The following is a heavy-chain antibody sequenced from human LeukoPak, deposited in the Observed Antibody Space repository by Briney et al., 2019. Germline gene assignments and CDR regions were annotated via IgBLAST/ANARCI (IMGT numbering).Heavy chain of an antibody. CDR2: ISNSSSYI. D-gene: IGHD2-15*01. V-gene: IGHV3-21*01. J-gene: IGHJ3*02. Sequence: PGGSLRLSCAASGFTFSSYSMNWVRQAPGKGLEWVSSISNSSSYIYYADSVKGRFTISRDNAKNSLYLQMNSLRAEDTAVYYCARDHCSGGSCYSGRWGAFDIWGQGTMVTVSS. CDR3: ARDHCSGGSCYSGRWGAFDI. CDR1: GFTFSSYS.